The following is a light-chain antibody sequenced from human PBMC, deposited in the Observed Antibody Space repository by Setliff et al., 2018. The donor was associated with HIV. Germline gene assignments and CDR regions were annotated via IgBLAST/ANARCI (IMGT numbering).Light chain of an antibody. CDR2: GVS. CDR1: SSDVGNSNY. V-gene: IGLV2-14*03. CDR3: CSHTSSITWL. Sequence: QSALTQPASVSGSPGQSITISCTGTSSDVGNSNYVSWYQQHPGKAPKLLIYGVSHRPSWASDRFSGSKSGNTASLTISGLQAEDEADYYCCSHTSSITWLFGGGTKVTVL. J-gene: IGLJ3*02.